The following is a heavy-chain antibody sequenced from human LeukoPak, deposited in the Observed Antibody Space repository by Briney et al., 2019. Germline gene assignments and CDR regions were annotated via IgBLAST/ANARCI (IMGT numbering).Heavy chain of an antibody. Sequence: SETLSLTCTVSGGSISSYYWSWIRQPPGKGLEWIGYIYYSGSTNYNPSLKSRVTISVDKSKNQFSLKLSSVTAADTAVYYCARYPPTYCGGDCYLAPYYYYYYMDVWGKGTTVTVSS. D-gene: IGHD2-21*02. CDR3: ARYPPTYCGGDCYLAPYYYYYYMDV. CDR1: GGSISSYY. CDR2: IYYSGST. J-gene: IGHJ6*03. V-gene: IGHV4-59*12.